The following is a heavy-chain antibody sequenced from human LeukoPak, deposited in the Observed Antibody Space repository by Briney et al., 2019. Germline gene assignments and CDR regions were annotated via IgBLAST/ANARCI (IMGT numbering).Heavy chain of an antibody. CDR3: AKDYDYVWGSYRYWGYYFDY. J-gene: IGHJ4*02. D-gene: IGHD3-16*02. CDR2: ISGSGGST. CDR1: GLTFSSYA. Sequence: QAGGSLRLSCAASGLTFSSYAMSWVRQAPGKGLEWVSAISGSGGSTYYADSVKGRFTISRDNSKNTLYLQMNSLRAEDTAVYYCAKDYDYVWGSYRYWGYYFDYWGQGTLVTVSS. V-gene: IGHV3-23*01.